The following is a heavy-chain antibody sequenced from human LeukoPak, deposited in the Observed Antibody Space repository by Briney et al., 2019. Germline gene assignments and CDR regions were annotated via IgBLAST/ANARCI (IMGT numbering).Heavy chain of an antibody. CDR3: ARLRRNSDRSDFFYYYDH. CDR2: VNTVSSYI. Sequence: TGGSLRLSCAASGFTFSDYSMNWVRQAPGKGLEWVASVNTVSSYIYYADSMRGRYTISRDNAKNSLCPQMNSLRAEDTAVYYCARLRRNSDRSDFFYYYDHWGQGTLVTVSS. CDR1: GFTFSDYS. D-gene: IGHD3-22*01. V-gene: IGHV3-21*01. J-gene: IGHJ4*02.